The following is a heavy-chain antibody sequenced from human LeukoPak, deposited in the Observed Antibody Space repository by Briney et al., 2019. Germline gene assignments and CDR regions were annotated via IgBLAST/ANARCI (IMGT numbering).Heavy chain of an antibody. D-gene: IGHD2-2*01. J-gene: IGHJ5*02. CDR3: AGGPKQQLLWGRASNGFDP. Sequence: PGGSLRLSCAASGCIFSSKYMSWVRQAPGKGLEWVSVIYSGGSTHYSDSVTGRFTISRDNSKNMLYLQMNSLRAEDTAVYYCAGGPKQQLLWGRASNGFDPWGQGTLVTVSS. V-gene: IGHV3-66*01. CDR1: GCIFSSKY. CDR2: IYSGGST.